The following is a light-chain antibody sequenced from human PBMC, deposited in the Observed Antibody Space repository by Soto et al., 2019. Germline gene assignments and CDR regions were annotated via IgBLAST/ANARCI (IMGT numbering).Light chain of an antibody. CDR1: QRVSNY. CDR2: AAS. V-gene: IGKV3-15*01. CDR3: HQYNNWPWT. J-gene: IGKJ1*01. Sequence: ETVMTQSPVTLSVSPGDTATLSCRASQRVSNYFAWYQQKPGQAPRLLIYAASTRAAGVPVRFSGSGSETEFTLTIRSLQSEDFALYYCHQYNNWPWTFGQGTKVDIK.